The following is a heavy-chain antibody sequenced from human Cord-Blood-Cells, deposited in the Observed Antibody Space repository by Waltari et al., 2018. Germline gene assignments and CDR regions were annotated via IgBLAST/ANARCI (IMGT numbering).Heavy chain of an antibody. J-gene: IGHJ4*02. CDR1: GYTFTSYY. Sequence: QVQLVQSGAEVKKPGASVKVSCKASGYTFTSYYMHWVRQAPGQGLEWMGIINPSGGSASYAQKCQGRVTMNRDTSTCTVCMALSSLGSEDTAVYYGARGPLATERYSSFDNWGQGTLVTVSS. CDR2: INPSGGSA. V-gene: IGHV1-46*01. D-gene: IGHD6-13*01. CDR3: ARGPLATERYSSFDN.